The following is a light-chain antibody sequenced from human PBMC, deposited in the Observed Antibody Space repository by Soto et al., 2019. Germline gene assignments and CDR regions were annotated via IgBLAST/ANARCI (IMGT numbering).Light chain of an antibody. CDR1: ISDVGGYNY. V-gene: IGLV2-8*01. Sequence: QSVLTQPASSSGSPGQSVAISCTGTISDVGGYNYVSWYQQHPGKAPKLMIYEVDKRPSGVPDRFSGSKSGNTASLTVSGLQAEDEADYYCSSYAGSSNVFRTGTKVTVL. J-gene: IGLJ1*01. CDR2: EVD. CDR3: SSYAGSSNV.